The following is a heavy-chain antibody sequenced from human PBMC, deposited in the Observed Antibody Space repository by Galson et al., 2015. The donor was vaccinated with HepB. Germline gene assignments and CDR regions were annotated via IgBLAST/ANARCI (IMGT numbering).Heavy chain of an antibody. CDR3: ARHFNPGYYGSGSDYS. J-gene: IGHJ4*02. D-gene: IGHD3-10*01. V-gene: IGHV5-10-1*01. Sequence: QSGAEVKKPGESLRISCKGSGYSFTSYWISWVRQMPGKGLEWMGRIDPSDSYTNYSPSFQGHVTISADKSISTAYLQWSSLKASDTAMYYCARHFNPGYYGSGSDYSWGQGTLVTVSS. CDR1: GYSFTSYW. CDR2: IDPSDSYT.